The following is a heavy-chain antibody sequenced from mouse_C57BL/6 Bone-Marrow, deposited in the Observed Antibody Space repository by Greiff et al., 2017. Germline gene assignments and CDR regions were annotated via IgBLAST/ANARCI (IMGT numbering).Heavy chain of an antibody. CDR1: GYTFTDYY. Sequence: VVEPGASVKISCKASGYTFTDYYMNWVKQSHGKSLEWIGDINPNNGGTSYNQKFKGKATLTVDKSSSTAYMELRSLTSEDSAVYYCARFATVVVDYWGQGTTLTVSS. CDR3: ARFATVVVDY. J-gene: IGHJ2*01. D-gene: IGHD1-1*01. CDR2: INPNNGGT. V-gene: IGHV1-26*01.